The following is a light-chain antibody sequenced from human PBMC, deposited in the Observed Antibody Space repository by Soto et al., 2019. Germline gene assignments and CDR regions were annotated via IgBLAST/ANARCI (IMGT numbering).Light chain of an antibody. CDR2: GVS. Sequence: QFVLTQPAYVSGSPGQSITISCTGTSSDVGGYNYVSWYQQHPGKAPKLMISGVSNRPSGVSNRFSGSKSGNTASLTISGLQTEDEADYYCISYTTSVTYVFGTGTKVTV. CDR3: ISYTTSVTYV. J-gene: IGLJ1*01. V-gene: IGLV2-14*01. CDR1: SSDVGGYNY.